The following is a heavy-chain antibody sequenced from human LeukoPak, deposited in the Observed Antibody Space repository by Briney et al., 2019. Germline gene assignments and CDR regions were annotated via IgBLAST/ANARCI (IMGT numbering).Heavy chain of an antibody. CDR1: GGSISSSSYY. CDR3: ARHSYYYDSSGYGY. CDR2: IYYSGST. Sequence: KPSETLSLTCTVSGGSISSSSYYWGWIRQPPGKGLEWIGSIYYSGSTYYNPSLKSRVTISVDTSKNQFSLKLSSVTAADTAVYYCARHSYYYDSSGYGYWGQGTLVTVSS. J-gene: IGHJ4*02. V-gene: IGHV4-39*01. D-gene: IGHD3-22*01.